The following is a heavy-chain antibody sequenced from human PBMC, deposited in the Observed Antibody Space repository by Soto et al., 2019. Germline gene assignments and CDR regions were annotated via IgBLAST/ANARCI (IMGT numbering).Heavy chain of an antibody. CDR2: IYPGDSDT. J-gene: IGHJ4*02. CDR1: GYTFTNYW. D-gene: IGHD3-3*01. V-gene: IGHV5-51*01. CDR3: ARQTNTIRQYYFDY. Sequence: PGESLKISCKGSGYTFTNYWIGWVRQMPGKGLEWMGIIYPGDSDTRYSPSFQGQVTISADKSISTAYLQWSSLKASDTAMYYCARQTNTIRQYYFDYWGQGTLVTVSS.